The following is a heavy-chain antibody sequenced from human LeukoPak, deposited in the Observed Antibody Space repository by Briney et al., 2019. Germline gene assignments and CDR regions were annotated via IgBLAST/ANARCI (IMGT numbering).Heavy chain of an antibody. CDR1: GFIFTNAW. CDR2: IKSKTDGGTI. J-gene: IGHJ4*02. V-gene: IGHV3-15*07. Sequence: GGSLRLSCATPGFIFTNAWMKWVRQAPGKGLEWVGRIKSKTDGGTIDYAAPVKGRFTISRDDSKNTLYLQMDNLKTEDTAIYYCSTPSFWGQGTLVTVSS. CDR3: STPSF.